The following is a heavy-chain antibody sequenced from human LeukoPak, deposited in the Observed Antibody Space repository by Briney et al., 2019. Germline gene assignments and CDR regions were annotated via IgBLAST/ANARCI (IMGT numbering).Heavy chain of an antibody. D-gene: IGHD3-22*01. J-gene: IGHJ4*02. Sequence: GGSLRLSCVASGFTFSSFEMTWVRQAPGKGLEWVSYISTSGSTIYYADSVKGRFTISRDNAKNSLYLQMNSLRAEDTAVYYCARATYYYDSSGLSDYWGQGTLVTVSS. CDR1: GFTFSSFE. CDR2: ISTSGSTI. CDR3: ARATYYYDSSGLSDY. V-gene: IGHV3-48*03.